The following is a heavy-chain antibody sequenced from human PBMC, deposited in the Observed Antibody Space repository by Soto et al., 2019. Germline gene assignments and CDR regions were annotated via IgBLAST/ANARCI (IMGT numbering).Heavy chain of an antibody. D-gene: IGHD1-1*01. CDR2: MNPSGRNT. Sequence: ASVKVSCKASGLAFPIDDIIWVRQTIGQGLEFMGWMNPSGRNTGYTQKFQGRATFTWNTPTNTAYMDLSGLRSEDTAVYYCARYRTNVPVAFAVWGQGTMVTVSS. CDR1: GLAFPIDD. V-gene: IGHV1-8*01. CDR3: ARYRTNVPVAFAV. J-gene: IGHJ3*01.